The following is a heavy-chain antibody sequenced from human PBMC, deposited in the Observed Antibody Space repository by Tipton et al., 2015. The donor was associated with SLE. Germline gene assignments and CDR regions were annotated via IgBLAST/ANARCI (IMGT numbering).Heavy chain of an antibody. CDR3: ARVDSSGFLDY. CDR2: IYYSGST. CDR1: GGSISSGDYY. V-gene: IGHV4-30-4*01. J-gene: IGHJ4*02. Sequence: TLSLTCTVSGGSISSGDYYWSWIRQPPGKGLEWIGYIYYSGSTYYNPSLKSRVTISVDTSKNQFSLKLSSVTAADTAVHYCARVDSSGFLDYWGQGTLVTVSS. D-gene: IGHD6-25*01.